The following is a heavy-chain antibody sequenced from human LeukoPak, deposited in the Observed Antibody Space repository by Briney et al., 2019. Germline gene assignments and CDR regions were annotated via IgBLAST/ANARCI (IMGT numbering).Heavy chain of an antibody. J-gene: IGHJ4*02. CDR1: GGTFSSYA. CDR3: AATPCSGGSCYGYYFDY. Sequence: ASVKVSCKASGGTFSSYAISWVRQAPGQGLEWMGGIIPIFGTANYAQKFQGRVTITTDESTSTAYMELSSLRSEDTAVYYCAATPCSGGSCYGYYFDYWGQGPLVTVSS. D-gene: IGHD2-15*01. V-gene: IGHV1-69*05. CDR2: IIPIFGTA.